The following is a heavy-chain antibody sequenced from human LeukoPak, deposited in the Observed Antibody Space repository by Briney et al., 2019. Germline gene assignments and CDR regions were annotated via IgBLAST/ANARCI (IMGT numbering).Heavy chain of an antibody. CDR3: ARDLSENYSLDY. D-gene: IGHD1-26*01. J-gene: IGHJ4*02. CDR1: GFAFNTYW. Sequence: PGGSLRLSCAASGFAFNTYWMNWVRQAPGKGLEWVAFISYDGGVTYYADSVKGRFTISRDNSKSTVYLHMNSLRAEDTAVYYCARDLSENYSLDYWGQGTLVTVSS. V-gene: IGHV3-30-3*01. CDR2: ISYDGGVT.